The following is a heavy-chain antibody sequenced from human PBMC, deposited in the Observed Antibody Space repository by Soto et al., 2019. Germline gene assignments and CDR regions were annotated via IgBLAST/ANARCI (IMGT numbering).Heavy chain of an antibody. CDR3: AAVAGTSAFVGYVEY. D-gene: IGHD6-19*01. CDR2: IIPAHNIE. V-gene: IGHV1-69*02. CDR1: GGSFSTYT. J-gene: IGHJ4*02. Sequence: QDLLVQSGAEVKKPGSSVKVSCKASGGSFSTYTLTWLRQAPGQGPEWMGRIIPAHNIEDYAQKFQGRVTFTADTSTSTAYMELRSLRSDDTAVYYCAAVAGTSAFVGYVEYWGQGTLVTVAS.